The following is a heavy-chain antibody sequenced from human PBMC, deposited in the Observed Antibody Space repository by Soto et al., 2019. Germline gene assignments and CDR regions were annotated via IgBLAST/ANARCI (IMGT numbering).Heavy chain of an antibody. J-gene: IGHJ5*02. D-gene: IGHD6-13*01. CDR2: ISINSAYI. V-gene: IGHV3-21*01. CDR3: TRDASRDSSARGWFDP. Sequence: GGSRRLSWAASGFTFRSFTMNWVGQAPGKGLEWVSTISINSAYIYYTDALRGRFTISRDNAKNSLHLQMNSLRAEDTAVYYCTRDASRDSSARGWFDPWGPGTLVTFSS. CDR1: GFTFRSFT.